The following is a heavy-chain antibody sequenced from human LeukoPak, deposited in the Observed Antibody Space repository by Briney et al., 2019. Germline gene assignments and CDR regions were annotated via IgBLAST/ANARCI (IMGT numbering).Heavy chain of an antibody. CDR3: AKGEWLQLYYFDY. J-gene: IGHJ4*02. Sequence: PGGSLRLSCAASGFTFSSYAMSWVRQAPGRGLEWVSAISGSGGSTYYADSVKGRFTISRDNSKNTLYLQMNSLRAEDTAVYYCAKGEWLQLYYFDYWGQGTLVTVSS. CDR1: GFTFSSYA. V-gene: IGHV3-23*01. CDR2: ISGSGGST. D-gene: IGHD5-24*01.